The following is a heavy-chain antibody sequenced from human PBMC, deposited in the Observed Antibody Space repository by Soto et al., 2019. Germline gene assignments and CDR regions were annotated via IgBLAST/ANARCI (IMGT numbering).Heavy chain of an antibody. J-gene: IGHJ3*02. CDR2: IKQDGSEK. CDR3: ARDSKTAADADAFDI. V-gene: IGHV3-7*03. Sequence: GGSLRLSCAASGFTFSSYWMSWVRQAPGRGLEWVANIKQDGSEKYYVDSVKGRFTISRDNAKNSLYLQMNSLRAEDTAVYYCARDSKTAADADAFDIWGQGTMVTVSS. D-gene: IGHD6-13*01. CDR1: GFTFSSYW.